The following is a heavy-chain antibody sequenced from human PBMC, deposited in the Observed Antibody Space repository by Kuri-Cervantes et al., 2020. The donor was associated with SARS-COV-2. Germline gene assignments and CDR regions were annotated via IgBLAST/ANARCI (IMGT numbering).Heavy chain of an antibody. V-gene: IGHV3-7*01. J-gene: IGHJ4*02. CDR2: INQDGSEK. Sequence: GGSLRLSCAASGFTFSSYWMTWVRQAPGKGLECVAKINQDGSEKYHVDSVKGRFTISRDNTKNSLFLQMNSLRAEDTAVYYCGRVSDDTGHYRPFDYWVQGTVVTVSS. CDR1: GFTFSSYW. CDR3: GRVSDDTGHYRPFDY. D-gene: IGHD3-9*01.